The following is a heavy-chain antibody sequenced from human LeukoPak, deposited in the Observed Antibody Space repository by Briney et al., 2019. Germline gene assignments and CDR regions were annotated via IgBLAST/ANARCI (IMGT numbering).Heavy chain of an antibody. Sequence: GESLKISCKGSGYSFTKSWIGWVRQMPGKGLEWMGIIYPGDSDTRYSPSFQGQVTFSADKTISTAYLQWSSLKASDTAMYFCARQGALGYYYYMDVWGKGTTVTVSS. CDR2: IYPGDSDT. CDR1: GYSFTKSW. V-gene: IGHV5-51*01. D-gene: IGHD3-16*01. CDR3: ARQGALGYYYYMDV. J-gene: IGHJ6*03.